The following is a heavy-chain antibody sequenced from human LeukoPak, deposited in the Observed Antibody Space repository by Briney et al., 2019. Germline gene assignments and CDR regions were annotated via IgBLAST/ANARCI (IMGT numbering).Heavy chain of an antibody. Sequence: SETLSLTCTVSGGSISTYYWYWIRQPPGKGLEWIGYIYYSGRTNYNPSLKSRVTMSVDTSNNQFSLKLSSVTAADTAVYYCTRGTDITVAGNYWGQGTLVTVSS. V-gene: IGHV4-59*08. CDR2: IYYSGRT. D-gene: IGHD6-19*01. CDR1: GGSISTYY. J-gene: IGHJ4*02. CDR3: TRGTDITVAGNY.